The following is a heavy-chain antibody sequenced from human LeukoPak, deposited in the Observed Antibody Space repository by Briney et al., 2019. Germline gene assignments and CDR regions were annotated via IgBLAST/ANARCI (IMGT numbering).Heavy chain of an antibody. V-gene: IGHV3-11*04. CDR3: ASGEWDLLGEWFFDY. J-gene: IGHJ4*02. D-gene: IGHD1-26*01. CDR2: ITSSGTTI. CDR1: GFTFSDYY. Sequence: PGGSLRLSCTASGFTFSDYYMSWIRQAPGKGLEWVSYITSSGTTIYYADSVKGRFTISRDNAKNSLYLQMNSLRPEDTAVYYCASGEWDLLGEWFFDYWGQGTLVTVSS.